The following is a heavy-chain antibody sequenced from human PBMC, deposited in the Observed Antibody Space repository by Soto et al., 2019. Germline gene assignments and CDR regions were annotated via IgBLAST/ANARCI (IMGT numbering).Heavy chain of an antibody. CDR3: ARDSGYGSASSVNHYFDY. CDR1: GFSFSNYG. CDR2: LTGSGGTS. Sequence: GGSLRLSCVASGFSFSNYGMSWVRLAPGKGLEWVSGLTGSGGTSYYADSVKGRFTISRDNSKNTLYLQMNSLGDGDTAVYYCARDSGYGSASSVNHYFDYWGQGSLVTVSS. J-gene: IGHJ4*02. D-gene: IGHD3-10*01. V-gene: IGHV3-23*01.